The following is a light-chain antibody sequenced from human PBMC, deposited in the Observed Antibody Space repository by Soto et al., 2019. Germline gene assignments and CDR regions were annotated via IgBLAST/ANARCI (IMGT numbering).Light chain of an antibody. CDR3: SSYAGSYTWV. CDR1: RSDVGGYNY. CDR2: DVS. Sequence: QSALTQPRSVSGPPGQSVTISCTGTRSDVGGYNYVSWYQQHPGKAPKVMIYDVSKRPSGVPDRFSGSQSDNTASLTISGLQAEDEADYYCSSYAGSYTWVFGGGTKVTVL. V-gene: IGLV2-11*01. J-gene: IGLJ3*02.